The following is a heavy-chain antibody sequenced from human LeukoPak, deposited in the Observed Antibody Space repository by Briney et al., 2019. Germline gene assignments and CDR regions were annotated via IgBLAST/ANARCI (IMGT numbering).Heavy chain of an antibody. J-gene: IGHJ3*02. CDR3: ASDVVVPAAIDDDALDI. D-gene: IGHD2-2*02. CDR1: GFTFSSYS. V-gene: IGHV3-21*01. Sequence: GGSLRLSCAASGFTFSSYSMNWVRQAPGKGLEWVSSISSSSSYIYYADSVKGRFTISRDNAKNSLYLQMNSLRAEDTAVYYCASDVVVPAAIDDDALDIWGQGTMVTVSS. CDR2: ISSSSSYI.